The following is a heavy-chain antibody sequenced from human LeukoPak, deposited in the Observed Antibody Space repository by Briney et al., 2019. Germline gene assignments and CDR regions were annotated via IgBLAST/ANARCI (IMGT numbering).Heavy chain of an antibody. V-gene: IGHV4-38-2*02. CDR3: ARGRGYSYAFDP. CDR2: IYHSGST. D-gene: IGHD5-18*01. Sequence: SETLSLTCTVSGYAISSGYYWGWIRQPPGKGLEWIGSIYHSGSTYYNPSLKSRVTISVDTSKNKFSLNLTSVTAADTAVYYCARGRGYSYAFDPWGQGTLVTVSS. CDR1: GYAISSGYY. J-gene: IGHJ5*02.